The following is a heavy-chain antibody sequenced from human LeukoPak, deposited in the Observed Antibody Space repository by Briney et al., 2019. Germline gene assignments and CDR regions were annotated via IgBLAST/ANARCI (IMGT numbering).Heavy chain of an antibody. CDR2: ISDDGRST. CDR3: AKRVPYTSSSVYFDY. J-gene: IGHJ4*02. CDR1: GFTFSSYG. D-gene: IGHD6-6*01. Sequence: GGSLRLSCAASGFTFSSYGMSWVRQAPGKGLEWVSSISDDGRSTYYADSVKGRFTISKDNSKNTMYLQMNNLRAEDTAIYYCAKRVPYTSSSVYFDYWGQGPLVTVSS. V-gene: IGHV3-23*01.